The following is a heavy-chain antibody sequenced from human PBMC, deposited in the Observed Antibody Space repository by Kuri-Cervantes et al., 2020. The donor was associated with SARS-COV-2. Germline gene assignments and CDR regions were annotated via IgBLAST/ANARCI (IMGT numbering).Heavy chain of an antibody. J-gene: IGHJ5*02. V-gene: IGHV1-8*01. CDR2: VKTNSGNT. CDR3: ARFPPHSTDDP. Sequence: ASVKVSCKAPETTFPNYDINWVRQATGQGLEWMGMVKTNSGNTLYAQFFQGRVTMTRDTSISTAYMELNRLRSDDTAVYYCARFPPHSTDDPWGQGTLVTVSS. D-gene: IGHD2/OR15-2a*01. CDR1: ETTFPNYD.